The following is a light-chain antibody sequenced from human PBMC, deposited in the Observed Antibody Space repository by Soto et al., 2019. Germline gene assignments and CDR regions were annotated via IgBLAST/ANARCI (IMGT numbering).Light chain of an antibody. CDR2: GAS. J-gene: IGKJ5*01. CDR1: QSVSSSY. Sequence: EIVLTQSPAPLSLSPGERATLSCRSSQSVSSSYLAWYQQKPGQAPRLIIYGASTRATGIPARFSGSRSGTEFTLTISSLQSEDVAVYYCQQYNNWPLTLGQGTRLEIK. CDR3: QQYNNWPLT. V-gene: IGKV3-15*01.